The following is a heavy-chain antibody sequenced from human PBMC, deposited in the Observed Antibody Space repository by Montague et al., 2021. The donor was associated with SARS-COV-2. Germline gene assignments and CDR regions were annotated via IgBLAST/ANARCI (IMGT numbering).Heavy chain of an antibody. V-gene: IGHV2-70*01. Sequence: PALVKPTQTLTLTCTFSGFSLGTSGMCVSWIRQPPGKALEWLALXDWDDDKYYSTSLKTRLTISKDTSKNQVVLTMTNMDPVDTATYYCARSHYDILTGYYTVFDYWGQGTLVTVSS. CDR1: GFSLGTSGMC. CDR3: ARSHYDILTGYYTVFDY. J-gene: IGHJ4*02. CDR2: XDWDDDK. D-gene: IGHD3-9*01.